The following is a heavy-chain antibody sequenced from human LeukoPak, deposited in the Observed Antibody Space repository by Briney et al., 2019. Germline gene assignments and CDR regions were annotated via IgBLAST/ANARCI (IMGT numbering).Heavy chain of an antibody. V-gene: IGHV4-39*06. CDR3: ARLRITMVRGVIDDAIDM. CDR2: IYYSGST. D-gene: IGHD3-10*01. J-gene: IGHJ3*02. CDR1: GGSISSSSYY. Sequence: SETLSLTCTVSGGSISSSSYYWGRIRQPPGKGLEWIGSIYYSGSTYYNPSLKRRVTTPEDRSKYQFVLKLSPLTEADPAVYYCARLRITMVRGVIDDAIDMCGEGRMVTVSS.